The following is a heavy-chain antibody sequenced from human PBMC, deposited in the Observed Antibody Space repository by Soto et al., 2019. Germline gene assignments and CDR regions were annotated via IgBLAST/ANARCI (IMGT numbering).Heavy chain of an antibody. CDR2: IKSKGDGGTT. V-gene: IGHV3-15*01. J-gene: IGHJ6*02. CDR1: GFIFNNAW. D-gene: IGHD2-2*01. Sequence: GGSLRLSCEASGFIFNNAWMNWVRQSPGKGLEWVGHIKSKGDGGTTDYAAPVKGRFIISRDDSKKTLYLQMDSLKTEDTAVYYCTPDCRTTCYWSYYGMDVWGQGTKVTVYS. CDR3: TPDCRTTCYWSYYGMDV.